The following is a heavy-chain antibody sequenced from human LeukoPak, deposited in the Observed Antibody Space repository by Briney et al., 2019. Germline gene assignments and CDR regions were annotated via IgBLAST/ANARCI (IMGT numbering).Heavy chain of an antibody. CDR2: FDPEDGET. D-gene: IGHD5-24*01. CDR1: GYTLTELS. V-gene: IGHV1-24*01. Sequence: ASVKVSCKVSGYTLTELSMHWVRQAPGKGLEWMGGFDPEDGETIYAQKFQGRFTMTEDTSTDTAYMELSSLRSEDTAVYYCATSTFERSERWLPTIDAFDIWGQGTMVTVSS. J-gene: IGHJ3*02. CDR3: ATSTFERSERWLPTIDAFDI.